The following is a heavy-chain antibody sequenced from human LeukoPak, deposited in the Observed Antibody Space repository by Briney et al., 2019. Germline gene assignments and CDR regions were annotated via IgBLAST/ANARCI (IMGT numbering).Heavy chain of an antibody. CDR3: ARGGGYDSSGYYIDY. CDR1: GFSISSDNY. Sequence: SETLSLTCAVSGFSISSDNYWGWIRQPPGKGLEWIGSIYHTGSTYYNPSLKSRVTISVDTSKNQFSLKLSSVTAADTAVYYCARGGGYDSSGYYIDYWGQGTLVTVSS. V-gene: IGHV4-38-2*01. D-gene: IGHD3-22*01. CDR2: IYHTGST. J-gene: IGHJ4*02.